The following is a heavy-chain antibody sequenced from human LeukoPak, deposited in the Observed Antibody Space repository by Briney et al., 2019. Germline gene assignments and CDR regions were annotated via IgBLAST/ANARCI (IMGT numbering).Heavy chain of an antibody. V-gene: IGHV4-4*07. J-gene: IGHJ6*03. D-gene: IGHD2-2*02. CDR3: ARDLDVVVPAAIRYYYYYYMDV. CDR2: IYTSGST. Sequence: PSETLSLTCTVSGGSISSYYWSWIRQPAGKGLEWIGRIYTSGSTNYNPSLKSRVTMSVDTSKNQFSLKLSSVTAADTAVYYCARDLDVVVPAAIRYYYYYYMDVGGKGTTVTVSS. CDR1: GGSISSYY.